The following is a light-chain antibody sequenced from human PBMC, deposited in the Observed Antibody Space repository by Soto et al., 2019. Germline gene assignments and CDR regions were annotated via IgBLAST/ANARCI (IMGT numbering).Light chain of an antibody. J-gene: IGLJ3*02. CDR2: RNN. CDR1: SSNIGSNY. Sequence: QSVLIQSPSASGTPGQRVTISCSGSSSNIGSNYVYWYQQLPGTAPKLLIYRNNQRPSGVPDRFSGSKSGTSASLAISGLRSEDEADYYCAAWDDSLSGVFGGGTKVTVL. CDR3: AAWDDSLSGV. V-gene: IGLV1-47*01.